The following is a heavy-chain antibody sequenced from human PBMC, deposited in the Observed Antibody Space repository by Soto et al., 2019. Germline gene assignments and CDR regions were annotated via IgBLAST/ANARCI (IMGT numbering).Heavy chain of an antibody. J-gene: IGHJ6*02. CDR1: GYTLTSYY. CDR3: ARLLKPDYSNYRYYGMDV. Sequence: SVKVSCKSSGYTLTSYYMHWVRQAPGQGLEWMGWINPNSGGTNYAQKFQGRVTMTRDTSISTAYMELSRLRSDDTAVYYCARLLKPDYSNYRYYGMDVWGQGTTVTVSS. CDR2: INPNSGGT. D-gene: IGHD4-4*01. V-gene: IGHV1-2*02.